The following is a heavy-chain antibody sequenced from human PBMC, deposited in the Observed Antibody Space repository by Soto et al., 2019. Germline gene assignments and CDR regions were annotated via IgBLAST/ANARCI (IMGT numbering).Heavy chain of an antibody. CDR1: GYTFSRYY. J-gene: IGHJ4*02. CDR3: ARETTVTPGDYFDY. V-gene: IGHV1-46*01. D-gene: IGHD4-17*01. CDR2: INPSGGST. Sequence: GAAVKVSCKASGYTFSRYYMHWVRQAPGQGLEWMGIINPSGGSTSYAQKFQGRVTMTRDTSTSTVYMELSSLRSEDTAVYYCARETTVTPGDYFDYWGQGTLVTVSS.